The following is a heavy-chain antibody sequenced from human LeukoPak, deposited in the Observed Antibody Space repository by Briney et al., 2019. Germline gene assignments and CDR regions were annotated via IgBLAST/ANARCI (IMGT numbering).Heavy chain of an antibody. CDR3: ARADYGDYILHDALDI. D-gene: IGHD4-17*01. Sequence: GASVKVSCKASGYTFTGCYMHWVRQAPGQGLEWMGWINPNSGGTNYAQKFQGRVTMTRDTSISTAYMELSRLRSDDTAVYYCARADYGDYILHDALDIWGQGTMVTVSS. CDR2: INPNSGGT. J-gene: IGHJ3*02. V-gene: IGHV1-2*02. CDR1: GYTFTGCY.